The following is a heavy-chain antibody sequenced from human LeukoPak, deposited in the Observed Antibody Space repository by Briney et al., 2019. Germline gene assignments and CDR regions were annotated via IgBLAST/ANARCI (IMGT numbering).Heavy chain of an antibody. CDR1: GFTFNKYA. J-gene: IGHJ4*02. V-gene: IGHV3-15*01. Sequence: GGSLRLSCAASGFTFNKYAMNWVRQPPGKGLEWVGRIKSKTDGGTTDYAAPVKGRFTISRDDSKNTLYLQMNSLKTEDTAVYYCSTSLSSGYYIDYWGQGTLVTVSS. CDR2: IKSKTDGGTT. D-gene: IGHD3-22*01. CDR3: STSLSSGYYIDY.